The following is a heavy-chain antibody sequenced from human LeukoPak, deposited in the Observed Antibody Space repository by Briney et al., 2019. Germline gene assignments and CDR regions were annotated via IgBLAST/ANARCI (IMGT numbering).Heavy chain of an antibody. CDR1: GGTFSSYA. J-gene: IGHJ1*01. V-gene: IGHV1-69*11. D-gene: IGHD3-22*01. CDR2: IIPILGTA. CDR3: ARKDSYDSSEVYFQH. Sequence: SVKVSCKASGGTFSSYAISWVRQAPGQGLEWMGRIIPILGTANYAQKFQGRVTITTDESTSTAYMELSSLRSEDTAVYYCARKDSYDSSEVYFQHWGQGTLVTVSS.